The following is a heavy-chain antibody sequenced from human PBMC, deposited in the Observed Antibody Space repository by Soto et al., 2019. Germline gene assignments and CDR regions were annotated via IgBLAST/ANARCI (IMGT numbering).Heavy chain of an antibody. CDR1: GGSISSYY. J-gene: IGHJ4*02. Sequence: PSETLSLTCTVSGGSISSYYWSWIRQPPGKGLEWIGYIYYSGSTNYNPSLKSRVTISVDTSKNQFSLKLSSVTAADTAVYYCARQDYSSGYDYWCQGTLVTVSS. CDR3: ARQDYSSGYDY. CDR2: IYYSGST. D-gene: IGHD6-19*01. V-gene: IGHV4-59*08.